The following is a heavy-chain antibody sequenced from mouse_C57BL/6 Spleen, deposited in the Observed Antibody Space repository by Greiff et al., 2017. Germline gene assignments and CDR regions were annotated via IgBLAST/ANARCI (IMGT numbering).Heavy chain of an antibody. Sequence: EVQLKESGPELVKPGASVKISCKASGYSFTDYNMNWVKQSNGKSLEWIGVINPNYGTTSYNQKFKGKATLTVDQSSSTAYMQLNSLTSEDSAVYYCASGGAVVAPYYAMDYWGQGTSVTVSS. V-gene: IGHV1-39*01. CDR2: INPNYGTT. D-gene: IGHD1-1*01. CDR3: ASGGAVVAPYYAMDY. CDR1: GYSFTDYN. J-gene: IGHJ4*01.